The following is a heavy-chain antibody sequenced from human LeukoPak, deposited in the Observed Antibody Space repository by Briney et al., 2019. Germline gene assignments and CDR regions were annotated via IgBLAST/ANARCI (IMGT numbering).Heavy chain of an antibody. Sequence: GGSLRLSCAASGFTFTTYSMNWVRQAPGKGLEWFSYISSSSSTIYYADSVKGRFTISRDNAKNSLYLQMNTLRAEDTAVYYCAREYSSSSGRAFDIWGQGTMVTVSS. CDR3: AREYSSSSGRAFDI. V-gene: IGHV3-48*01. D-gene: IGHD6-6*01. CDR2: ISSSSSTI. CDR1: GFTFTTYS. J-gene: IGHJ3*02.